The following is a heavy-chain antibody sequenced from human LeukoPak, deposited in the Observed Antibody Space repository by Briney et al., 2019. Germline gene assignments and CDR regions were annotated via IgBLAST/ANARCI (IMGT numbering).Heavy chain of an antibody. D-gene: IGHD3-22*01. V-gene: IGHV4-59*01. J-gene: IGHJ6*03. CDR1: GGSISSYY. Sequence: PSETLSLTCTVSGGSISSYYWSWIRQPPGKGLEWIGYIYYSGSTNYNPSLKSRVTISVDTSKNQFSLKLSSVTAADTAVYYCARGDYYDSSGYYYLGFDYYYYYMDVWGKGTTVTISS. CDR3: ARGDYYDSSGYYYLGFDYYYYYMDV. CDR2: IYYSGST.